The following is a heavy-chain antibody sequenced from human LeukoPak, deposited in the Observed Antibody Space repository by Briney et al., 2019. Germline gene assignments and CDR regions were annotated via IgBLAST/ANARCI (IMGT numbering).Heavy chain of an antibody. J-gene: IGHJ4*02. CDR3: AKDLRRYDMDFDY. CDR1: GFSFSNFA. CDR2: ICGSGIST. D-gene: IGHD3-9*01. Sequence: GGSLRLSCAASGFSFSNFAMSWVRQAPGKGLEWVSSICGSGISTYYADSLRGRSTISRDNIKNTLFLQLNILRAEKTVVYYCAKDLRRYDMDFDYWGQGTLVTVSS. V-gene: IGHV3-23*01.